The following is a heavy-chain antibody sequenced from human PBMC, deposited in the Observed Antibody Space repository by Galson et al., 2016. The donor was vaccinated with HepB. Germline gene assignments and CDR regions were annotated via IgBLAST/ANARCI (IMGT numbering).Heavy chain of an antibody. CDR3: ASHRPYRSSSFKYYYYGMDV. D-gene: IGHD6-13*01. J-gene: IGHJ6*02. CDR2: TSAHNGDT. CDR1: GYTFTSYG. V-gene: IGHV1-18*01. Sequence: SVKVSCKASGYTFTSYGISWVRQAPGQGLEWMGWTSAHNGDTDYAQKLQGRVTMTTDTSTRTAHMELRSLRSDDTAVYYCASHRPYRSSSFKYYYYGMDVWGQGTTVTVSS.